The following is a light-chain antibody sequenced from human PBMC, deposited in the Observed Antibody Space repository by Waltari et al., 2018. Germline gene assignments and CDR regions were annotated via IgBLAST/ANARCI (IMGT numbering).Light chain of an antibody. CDR1: QSVSSNY. CDR2: AAS. CDR3: QDYGRSPFT. J-gene: IGKJ5*01. Sequence: EIVLTQSPGTLSLSPGERATLSCRASQSVSSNYLAWYQHKPGQGPRLLFYAASSRATGIPDRFSGSGSGTGFTLTISRLEPEDFAVYYCQDYGRSPFTFGPGTRLEIK. V-gene: IGKV3-20*01.